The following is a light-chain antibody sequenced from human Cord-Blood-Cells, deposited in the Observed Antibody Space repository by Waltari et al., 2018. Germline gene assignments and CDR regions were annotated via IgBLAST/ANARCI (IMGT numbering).Light chain of an antibody. CDR2: DVS. J-gene: IGLJ3*02. CDR1: SSDVGGYNY. V-gene: IGLV2-14*03. Sequence: QSALTQPASVSGSPGQSITISCTGTSSDVGGYNYVSWYQQHPGKAPKPMIYDVSNRPSGFLNRFSGSKSVTTATLTISGLQAEDEADYYCSSYTSSSTRVFGGGTKLTVL. CDR3: SSYTSSSTRV.